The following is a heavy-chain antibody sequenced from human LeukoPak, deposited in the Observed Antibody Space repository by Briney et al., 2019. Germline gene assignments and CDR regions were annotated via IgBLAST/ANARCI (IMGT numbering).Heavy chain of an antibody. V-gene: IGHV4-39*01. D-gene: IGHD3-10*01. J-gene: IGHJ5*02. CDR1: GGSISSSSYY. CDR2: IYYSGST. Sequence: PSETLSLTCTVSGGSISSSSYYWGWIRQPPGKGLEWIGGIYYSGSTYYNPSLKSRVTISVDTSKNQFSLKLSSVTAADTAVYYCARRIWFGDLRTGFDPWGQGTLVTVSS. CDR3: ARRIWFGDLRTGFDP.